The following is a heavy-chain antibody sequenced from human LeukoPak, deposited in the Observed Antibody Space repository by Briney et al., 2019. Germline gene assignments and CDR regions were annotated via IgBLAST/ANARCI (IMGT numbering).Heavy chain of an antibody. J-gene: IGHJ3*02. CDR2: ISYDGSNK. CDR1: GFTVSSNY. CDR3: ARDCRYDAFDI. V-gene: IGHV3-30*03. Sequence: GGSLRLSCAASGFTVSSNYMSWVRQAPGKRLEWVAVISYDGSNKYYADSVKGRFTISRDNSKNTLYLQMNSLRAEDTAVYYCARDCRYDAFDIWGQGTMVTVSS.